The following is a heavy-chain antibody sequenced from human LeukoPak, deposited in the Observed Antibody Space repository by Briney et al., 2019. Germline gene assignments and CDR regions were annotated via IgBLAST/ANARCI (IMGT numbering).Heavy chain of an antibody. V-gene: IGHV1-2*02. Sequence: ASVKVSCKASGYTFTGYYMHWVRQAPGQGLEWMAWINPNSGGTYYAQNFHDRITMTRDTSISTAYMELSRLRSDDTAIYYCARANALYCSSTSCRFDYRGQGTLVTVSS. CDR1: GYTFTGYY. CDR3: ARANALYCSSTSCRFDY. J-gene: IGHJ4*02. D-gene: IGHD2-2*01. CDR2: INPNSGGT.